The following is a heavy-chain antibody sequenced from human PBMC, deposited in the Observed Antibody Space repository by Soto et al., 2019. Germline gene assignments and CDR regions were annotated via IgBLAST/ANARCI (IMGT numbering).Heavy chain of an antibody. CDR3: ARYNAMEA. CDR2: IKQDGSEE. J-gene: IGHJ6*02. Sequence: WGSLRLSCTASGFTTSSYWMSWVRQVPGKGLEWVANIKQDGSEENYVDSVKGRFTISRENAKNSLYLQMNSLRGEDTAIYYWARYNAMEAWGQGTTVIVS. CDR1: GFTTSSYW. V-gene: IGHV3-7*03.